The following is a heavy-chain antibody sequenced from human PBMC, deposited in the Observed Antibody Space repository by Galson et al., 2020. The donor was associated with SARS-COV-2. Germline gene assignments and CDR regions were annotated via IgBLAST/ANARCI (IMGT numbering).Heavy chain of an antibody. V-gene: IGHV1-18*01. J-gene: IGHJ4*02. CDR3: ARFSYRSGYPSFDY. Sequence: ASVKVSCKASGYTFTSNGISWMRQAPGQGLEWMGWNTNYAQKFQGRVTMTTDTSTTTAYMELRGLRSDDTDVYYCARFSYRSGYPSFDYWGQGTLVTVSS. CDR2: NT. CDR1: GYTFTSNG. D-gene: IGHD3-22*01.